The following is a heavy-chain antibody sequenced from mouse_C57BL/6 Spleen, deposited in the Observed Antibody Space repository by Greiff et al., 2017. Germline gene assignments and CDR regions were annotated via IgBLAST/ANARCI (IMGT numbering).Heavy chain of an antibody. Sequence: EVHLVESGGGLVQPGGSLKLSCAASGFTFSDYYMYWVRQTPEKRLEWVAYISNGGGSTYYPDTVKGRFTISRDNAKNTLYLQMSRLKSEDTAMYYCARLNYSNPDWYFDVWGTGTTVTVSS. CDR3: ARLNYSNPDWYFDV. D-gene: IGHD2-5*01. V-gene: IGHV5-12*01. CDR2: ISNGGGST. J-gene: IGHJ1*03. CDR1: GFTFSDYY.